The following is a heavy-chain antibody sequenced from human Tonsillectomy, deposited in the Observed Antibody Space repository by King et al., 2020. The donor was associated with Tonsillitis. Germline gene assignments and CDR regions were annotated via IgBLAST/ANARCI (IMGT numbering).Heavy chain of an antibody. CDR1: GFTFSSYS. J-gene: IGHJ3*02. V-gene: IGHV3-48*02. CDR2: ISSRSSSI. CDR3: ARDDPRGEAFDI. Sequence: VQLVESGGGLVQPGGSLRLSCAASGFTFSSYSMNWVRQAPGKGLEWVSYISSRSSSIYYAGSVKGRFTSSRDNAKNSLYLQRNSLRDEDTAMYYCARDDPRGEAFDIWGQGTMVTVSS.